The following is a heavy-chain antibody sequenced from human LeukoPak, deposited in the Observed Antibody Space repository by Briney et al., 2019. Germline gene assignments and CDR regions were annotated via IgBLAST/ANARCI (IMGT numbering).Heavy chain of an antibody. CDR1: GGSISSYY. D-gene: IGHD3-22*01. V-gene: IGHV4-59*08. CDR2: IYYSGST. CDR3: ARGVSYYDSSGYYNEYFQH. J-gene: IGHJ1*01. Sequence: SETLSLTCTVSGGSISSYYWSWIRQPPGKGLEWIGYIYYSGSTNYTPSLKSRVTISVDTSKNQFSLKLSSVTAADTAVYYCARGVSYYDSSGYYNEYFQHWGQGTLVTVSS.